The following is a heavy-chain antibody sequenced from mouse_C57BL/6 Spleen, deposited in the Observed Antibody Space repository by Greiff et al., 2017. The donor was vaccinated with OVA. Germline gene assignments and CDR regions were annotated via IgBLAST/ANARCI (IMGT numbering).Heavy chain of an antibody. Sequence: EVQRVESGGGLVKPGGSLKLSCAASGFTFSSYTMSWVRQTPEKRLEWVATISGGGGNTYYPASVKGRFTISRDNAKNTLYLQMSSLRSEDTALYYCARQDYDGYFDVWGTGTTVTVSS. CDR2: ISGGGGNT. J-gene: IGHJ1*03. CDR3: ARQDYDGYFDV. CDR1: GFTFSSYT. D-gene: IGHD2-4*01. V-gene: IGHV5-9*01.